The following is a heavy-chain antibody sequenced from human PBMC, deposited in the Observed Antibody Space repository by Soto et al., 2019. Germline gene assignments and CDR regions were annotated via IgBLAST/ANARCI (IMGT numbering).Heavy chain of an antibody. D-gene: IGHD1-1*01. J-gene: IGHJ4*02. V-gene: IGHV3-23*01. CDR1: GFSFSTYA. Sequence: PGGSLRLSCAASGFSFSTYAMNWVRQAPGRGLEWVSSIGGRGDSTYYVDSVKGRFTISRDSSKNTMYLFMHNLRAEDTAVYYCAKEGRNNRFLDDWGQGTLVTVSS. CDR2: IGGRGDST. CDR3: AKEGRNNRFLDD.